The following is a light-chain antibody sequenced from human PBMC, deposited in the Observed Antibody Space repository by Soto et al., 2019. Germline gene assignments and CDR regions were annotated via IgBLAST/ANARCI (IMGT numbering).Light chain of an antibody. CDR1: QSVSSSY. CDR2: GAS. CDR3: QQYGSSPYT. J-gene: IGKJ2*01. Sequence: EIVLTQSPGTLSLSPGERATLSCRASQSVSSSYLAWYQQKPGQAPRLLIYGASSRATGIPARFSGSGSGKDFTLTISRLEPEDFAVYYCQQYGSSPYTCGQGTKLEI. V-gene: IGKV3-20*01.